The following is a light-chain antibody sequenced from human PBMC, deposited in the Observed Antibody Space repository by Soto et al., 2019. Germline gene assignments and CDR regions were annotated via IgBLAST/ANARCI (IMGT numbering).Light chain of an antibody. Sequence: QSVLTQPASVSGSRGQSITISCTGTSSDVGGYNYVSWYQQHPGKAPKLMIYEVSNRPSGVSNRFSGSKSGNTASLTISGLQAEDEADYYCSSYTSSSTLLDVFGTGTKVTVL. CDR2: EVS. CDR1: SSDVGGYNY. V-gene: IGLV2-14*01. CDR3: SSYTSSSTLLDV. J-gene: IGLJ1*01.